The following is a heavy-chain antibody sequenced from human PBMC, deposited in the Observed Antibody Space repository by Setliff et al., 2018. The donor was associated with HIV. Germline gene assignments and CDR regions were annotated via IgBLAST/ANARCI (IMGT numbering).Heavy chain of an antibody. V-gene: IGHV1-69*10. J-gene: IGHJ3*02. D-gene: IGHD3-10*01. CDR3: AGPRGDEAFDI. CDR1: GDTSSTYA. CDR2: FIPILDIT. Sequence: GASVKVSCKASGDTSSTYAINWVRQAPGQGLEWMGQFIPILDITNYAQKFQGRVTITADKSTNTMYMEMTGLTSEDTAVYYCAGPRGDEAFDIWGQGTMVTVSS.